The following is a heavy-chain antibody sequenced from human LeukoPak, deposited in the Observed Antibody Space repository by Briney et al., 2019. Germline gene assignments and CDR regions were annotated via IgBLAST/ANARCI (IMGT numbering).Heavy chain of an antibody. Sequence: SQTLSLTCTVSGYSISSGYYWGWIRQPPGKGLEWIGSIYHSGSTNYNPSLKSRVTISVDTSKNQFSLKLSSVTAADTAVYYCARVWAGNPDYWGQGTLVTVSS. J-gene: IGHJ4*02. CDR3: ARVWAGNPDY. CDR2: IYHSGST. CDR1: GYSISSGYY. D-gene: IGHD6-19*01. V-gene: IGHV4-38-2*02.